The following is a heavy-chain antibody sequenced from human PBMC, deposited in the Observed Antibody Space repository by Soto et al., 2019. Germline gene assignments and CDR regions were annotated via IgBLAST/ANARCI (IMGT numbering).Heavy chain of an antibody. CDR2: ISGSGGNT. Sequence: EVQLLESGGGLVQPGGSLRLSCATSGFSFSTYAMNWVRQAPGKGLEWVSSISGSGGNTYVADSVKGRFTISRDNSKNTLYLQMGRLRAGYTAIYYCATDGALLYFLDGGSFQYWGQGTPVTVSS. V-gene: IGHV3-23*01. J-gene: IGHJ4*02. CDR3: ATDGALLYFLDGGSFQY. CDR1: GFSFSTYA. D-gene: IGHD3-10*01.